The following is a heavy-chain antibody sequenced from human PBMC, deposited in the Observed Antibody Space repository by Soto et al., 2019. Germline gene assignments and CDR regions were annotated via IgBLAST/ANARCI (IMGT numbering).Heavy chain of an antibody. D-gene: IGHD6-19*01. CDR2: ISYDGSNK. Sequence: QVQLVESGGGVVQPGRSLRLSCAASGFTFSSYGMHWVRQAPGKGLEWVAVISYDGSNKYYADSVKGRFTISRDNSKNTLYLQMNSLRAEDTAVYYCAKGQLYSSGWYEGGSGYWGQGTLVTVSS. CDR3: AKGQLYSSGWYEGGSGY. CDR1: GFTFSSYG. V-gene: IGHV3-30*18. J-gene: IGHJ4*02.